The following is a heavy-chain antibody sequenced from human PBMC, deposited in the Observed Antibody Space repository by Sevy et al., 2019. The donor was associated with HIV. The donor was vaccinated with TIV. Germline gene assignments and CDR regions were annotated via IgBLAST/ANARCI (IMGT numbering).Heavy chain of an antibody. V-gene: IGHV1-2*02. J-gene: IGHJ6*02. Sequence: ASVEVSCKSTGYMFTDFYINWVRLAPGQGLEWVGWINPDNGDTDYGQKFQGRVTMTRDTSLSSAYMELSSLRSDDTAIYYCARNLAIFGVQNGLDVWGQGTSVTVS. CDR2: INPDNGDT. CDR1: GYMFTDFY. CDR3: ARNLAIFGVQNGLDV. D-gene: IGHD3-3*01.